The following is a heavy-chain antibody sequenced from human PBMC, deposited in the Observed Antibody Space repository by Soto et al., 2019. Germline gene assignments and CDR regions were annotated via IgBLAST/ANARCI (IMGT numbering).Heavy chain of an antibody. CDR1: GASIRGVVTS. CDR3: ARGFDSGKFYAFES. J-gene: IGHJ4*02. Sequence: GQGLGNPHQPLSFPCIFFGASIRGVVTSGTGFRRLPGRGREGIGYIYYSGTTAYNPSLKTRVTISPDTSKNQFSLNLSSVTAADTAVYYCARGFDSGKFYAFESWGQGTQVTVSS. D-gene: IGHD1-26*01. CDR2: IYYSGTT. V-gene: IGHV4-31*03.